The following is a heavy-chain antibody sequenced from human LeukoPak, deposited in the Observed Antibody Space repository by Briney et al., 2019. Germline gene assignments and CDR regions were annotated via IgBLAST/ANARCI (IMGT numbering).Heavy chain of an antibody. V-gene: IGHV4-59*01. CDR2: IYYSGST. Sequence: KPSETLSLTCTVSGGSISSYYWSWIRQPPGKGLEWIGYIYYSGSTNYNPSLKSRVTISVDTSKNQFPLKLSSVTAADTAVYYCARDRAITIFGVVISAGYFDYWGQGTLVTVSS. CDR1: GGSISSYY. CDR3: ARDRAITIFGVVISAGYFDY. D-gene: IGHD3-3*01. J-gene: IGHJ4*02.